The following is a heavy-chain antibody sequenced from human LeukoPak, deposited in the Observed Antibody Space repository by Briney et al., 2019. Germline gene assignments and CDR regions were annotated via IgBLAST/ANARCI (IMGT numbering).Heavy chain of an antibody. D-gene: IGHD3-10*01. CDR2: VSGNGGST. CDR1: GFTFSRYA. Sequence: GGPLRLSCSASGFTFSRYAMYWVRQAPGKGLEYVSAVSGNGGSTYYADSVKGRFTISRDNSKNTLYLQMSSLRAEDTAVYYCVKAVYYGSGSYPLFDPWGQGTLVSVSS. J-gene: IGHJ5*02. CDR3: VKAVYYGSGSYPLFDP. V-gene: IGHV3-64D*06.